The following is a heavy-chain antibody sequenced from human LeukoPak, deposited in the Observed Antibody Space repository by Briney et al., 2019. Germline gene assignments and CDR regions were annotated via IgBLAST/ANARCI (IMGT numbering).Heavy chain of an antibody. V-gene: IGHV1-46*01. J-gene: IGHJ4*02. Sequence: GRSLRLSCAASGYTFTSYYMHWVRQAPGQGLEWMGIINPSGGSTSYAQKFQGRVTMTRDTSTSTVYMELSSLRSEDTAVYYCARDCVVCGDYKDYYFDYWGQGTLVTVSS. CDR1: GYTFTSYY. D-gene: IGHD5-12*01. CDR3: ARDCVVCGDYKDYYFDY. CDR2: INPSGGST.